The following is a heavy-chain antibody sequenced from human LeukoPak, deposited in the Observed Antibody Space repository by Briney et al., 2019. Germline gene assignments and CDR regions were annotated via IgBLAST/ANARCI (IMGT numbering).Heavy chain of an antibody. Sequence: GSLRLSCEASGFTFSTYAMSWVRQAPGKGLEWIGYIYYTGTTNYNPSLKSRVTISVDTSKNQFSLKLSSVTAADTAVYYCARGGWRLDYWGQGTLVTVSS. CDR1: GFTFSTYA. J-gene: IGHJ4*02. V-gene: IGHV4-59*01. CDR3: ARGGWRLDY. CDR2: IYYTGTT. D-gene: IGHD2-15*01.